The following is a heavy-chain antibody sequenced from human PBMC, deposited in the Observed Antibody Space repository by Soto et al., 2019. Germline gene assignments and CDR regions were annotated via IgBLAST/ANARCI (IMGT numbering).Heavy chain of an antibody. CDR2: INPSGGST. V-gene: IGHV1-46*01. CDR3: ARDIRVLRFLEWLLGNYGMDV. CDR1: GYTFTSYY. J-gene: IGHJ6*02. D-gene: IGHD3-3*01. Sequence: ASVKVSCKASGYTFTSYYMHWVRQAPGQGLEWMGIINPSGGSTSYAQKFQGRVTMTRDTSTSTVYMELSSLRSEDTAVYYCARDIRVLRFLEWLLGNYGMDVWGQGTSVTVS.